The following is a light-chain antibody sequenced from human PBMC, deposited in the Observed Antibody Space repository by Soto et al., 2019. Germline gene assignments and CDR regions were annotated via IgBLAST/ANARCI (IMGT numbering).Light chain of an antibody. CDR2: DVS. CDR1: QSISGW. V-gene: IGKV1-5*01. CDR3: QHYDSYPIT. Sequence: DIPMTQSPSTLSASVGDRVTISCRASQSISGWLAWYQQRPGKAPNLLIFDVSSLESGVPSRFSGSGYGTEFTLTISSLQPDDFATYYCQHYDSYPITFGQGTRLEFK. J-gene: IGKJ5*01.